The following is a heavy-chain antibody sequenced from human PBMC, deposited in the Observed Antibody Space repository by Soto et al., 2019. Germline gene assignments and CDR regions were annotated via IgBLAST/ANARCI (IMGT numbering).Heavy chain of an antibody. D-gene: IGHD3-22*01. CDR1: GFTFSSYD. V-gene: IGHV3-30-3*01. CDR3: ARGNYYDSSGSMPH. J-gene: IGHJ4*02. CDR2: ISYDGSNK. Sequence: PGGSLRLSCAASGFTFSSYDMHWVRQAPGKGLEWVAVISYDGSNKKNADSVKGRFTISRDNSKSTLYMQMNSLRAEDTAVYFCARGNYYDSSGSMPHWGQGTLVTVSS.